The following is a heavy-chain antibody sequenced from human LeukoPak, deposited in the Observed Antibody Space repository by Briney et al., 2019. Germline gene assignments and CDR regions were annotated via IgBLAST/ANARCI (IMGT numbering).Heavy chain of an antibody. CDR3: AKDVVPDSGWDIDY. CDR2: IYNSGSEV. Sequence: GGSLRLSCVGYGYSFSTYSMSWVRQGPGKGLEWASSIYNSGSEVFYADSVKGRFTISRDNSQNTLYLQMNSLRVEDTAIYYCAKDVVPDSGWDIDYWGQGTLVTVSS. V-gene: IGHV3-23*05. D-gene: IGHD6-19*01. J-gene: IGHJ4*02. CDR1: GYSFSTYS.